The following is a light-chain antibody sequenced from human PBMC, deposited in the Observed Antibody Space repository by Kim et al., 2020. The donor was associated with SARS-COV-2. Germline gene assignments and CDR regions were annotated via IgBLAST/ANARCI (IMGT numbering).Light chain of an antibody. Sequence: DIQMTQSPSTLSASVGDRVTITCRASQTVSRSLAWFQQKPGKAPKLLISQASSLETGVPSRFSGSGSGTEFSLTISSLQPDDFATYFCQQYYSYSWTFGQGTKVDIK. CDR2: QAS. J-gene: IGKJ1*01. CDR3: QQYYSYSWT. V-gene: IGKV1-5*03. CDR1: QTVSRS.